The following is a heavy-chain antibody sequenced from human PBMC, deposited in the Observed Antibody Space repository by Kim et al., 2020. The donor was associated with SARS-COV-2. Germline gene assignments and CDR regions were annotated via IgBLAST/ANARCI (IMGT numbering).Heavy chain of an antibody. V-gene: IGHV3-23*01. Sequence: RFTISRDKSKNTLYLQMNSLRAEDTAVYYCATTLGGFWSGRPYYYYGMDVWGQGTTVTVSS. CDR3: ATTLGGFWSGRPYYYYGMDV. J-gene: IGHJ6*02. D-gene: IGHD3-3*01.